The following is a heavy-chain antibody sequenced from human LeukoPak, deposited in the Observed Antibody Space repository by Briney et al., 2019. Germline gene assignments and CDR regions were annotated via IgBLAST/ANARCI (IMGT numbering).Heavy chain of an antibody. D-gene: IGHD6-19*01. CDR3: AKDKIRTYSSGHPEAFDY. Sequence: GGSLRLSCAASGFTFSSYGMHWVRQAPGKGLEWVAFIRYDGSNKYYADSVKGRFTISRDNSKNTLYLQMNSLRAEDTAVYYCAKDKIRTYSSGHPEAFDYWGQGTLVTVSS. CDR2: IRYDGSNK. J-gene: IGHJ4*02. CDR1: GFTFSSYG. V-gene: IGHV3-30*02.